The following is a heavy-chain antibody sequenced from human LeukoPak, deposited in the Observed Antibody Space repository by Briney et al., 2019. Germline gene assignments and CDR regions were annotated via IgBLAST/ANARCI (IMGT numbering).Heavy chain of an antibody. D-gene: IGHD2-2*01. J-gene: IGHJ5*02. CDR3: ARDSCSSTSCLNWFDP. CDR2: ISAYNGNT. V-gene: IGHV1-18*04. Sequence: ASVKVSSKASGYTFTGYYMHWVRQAPGQGLEWMGWISAYNGNTNYAQKLQGRVTMTTDTSTSTAYMELRSLRSDDTAVYYCARDSCSSTSCLNWFDPWGQGTLVTVSS. CDR1: GYTFTGYY.